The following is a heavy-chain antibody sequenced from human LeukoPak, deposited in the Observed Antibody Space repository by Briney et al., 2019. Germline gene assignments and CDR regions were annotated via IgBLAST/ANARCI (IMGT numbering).Heavy chain of an antibody. J-gene: IGHJ4*02. V-gene: IGHV3-66*01. CDR2: IYSGGST. D-gene: IGHD6-13*01. CDR3: VREAGIAAAGSSDYYFDY. Sequence: GESLRLSCAASGFTVSRSYMSWVRQAPGKGLEWVSVIYSGGSTRSADSVKGRFTIVRDTSKNTLYLQMNSLRAEDTAIYYCVREAGIAAAGSSDYYFDYWGQGTPVTVSS. CDR1: GFTVSRSY.